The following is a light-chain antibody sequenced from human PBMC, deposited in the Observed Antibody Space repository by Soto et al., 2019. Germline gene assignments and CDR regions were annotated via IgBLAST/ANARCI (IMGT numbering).Light chain of an antibody. CDR3: QQYRNWPPLT. CDR1: QSVGSA. V-gene: IGKV3-15*01. CDR2: AAS. Sequence: EIVMTQSPATLSVSPGETATLSCRASQSVGSAVAWYQHRPGQAPRLLIVAASIRATGVPGRFSGGGSGTEFTHTISSLQSEDFAAYYWQQYRNWPPLTFGGGTTVEIK. J-gene: IGKJ4*01.